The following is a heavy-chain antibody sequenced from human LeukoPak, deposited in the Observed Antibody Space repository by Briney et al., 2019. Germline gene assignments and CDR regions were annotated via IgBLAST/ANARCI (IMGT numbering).Heavy chain of an antibody. J-gene: IGHJ4*02. Sequence: ASVKVSCKASGYTFTSYVISWVRQAPGQGLEWMGWISAYNGNTNYAQKLQGRVTMTTGTSTSTAYMELRSLRSDDTAVYYCARDSSSWERRGEFGYWGQGTLVTVSS. CDR2: ISAYNGNT. D-gene: IGHD6-13*01. CDR3: ARDSSSWERRGEFGY. V-gene: IGHV1-18*01. CDR1: GYTFTSYV.